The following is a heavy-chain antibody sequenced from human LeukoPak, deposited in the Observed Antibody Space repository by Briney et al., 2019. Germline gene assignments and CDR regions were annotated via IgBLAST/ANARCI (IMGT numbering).Heavy chain of an antibody. V-gene: IGHV1-8*01. Sequence: ASVKVSCKASGYTFTSYDINWVRQATGQGLEWMGWMNPNSGNTGYAQKFQGRVTMTRNTSISTAYLQWSSLKASDTAMYYCARVTARGAVAGYYYYGMDVWGQGTTVTVSS. D-gene: IGHD6-19*01. CDR1: GYTFTSYD. J-gene: IGHJ6*02. CDR3: ARVTARGAVAGYYYYGMDV. CDR2: MNPNSGNT.